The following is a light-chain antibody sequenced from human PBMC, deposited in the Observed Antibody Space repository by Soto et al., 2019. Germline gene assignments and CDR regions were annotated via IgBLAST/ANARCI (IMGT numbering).Light chain of an antibody. V-gene: IGLV2-18*02. CDR3: SSYRSSSTFV. CDR1: SSDVGSYNR. Sequence: QSALTQPPSVSGSPGQSVTISCTGTSSDVGSYNRVSWYQQPPGTAPKLMIYEVSNRPSGVPDRVSGSKSGNTASLTISGLQAEDEADYYCSSYRSSSTFVFGGGTKLTVL. J-gene: IGLJ2*01. CDR2: EVS.